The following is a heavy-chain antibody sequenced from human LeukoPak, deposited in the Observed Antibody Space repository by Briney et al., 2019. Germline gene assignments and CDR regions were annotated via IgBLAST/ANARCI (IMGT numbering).Heavy chain of an antibody. J-gene: IGHJ6*03. V-gene: IGHV4-38-2*02. CDR2: IYHSGRT. CDR1: GYSISSGYY. CDR3: ARDHPDGDTSGYVPWEYYYYYMDV. Sequence: SETLSLTCTVSGYSISSGYYGGWVRQPPGKGLEWIGSIYHSGRTSYNPSRRSRVTISVDTSKNKFSLKLSSVTAADTAVYYCARDHPDGDTSGYVPWEYYYYYMDVWGKGTTVTVSS. D-gene: IGHD5-18*01.